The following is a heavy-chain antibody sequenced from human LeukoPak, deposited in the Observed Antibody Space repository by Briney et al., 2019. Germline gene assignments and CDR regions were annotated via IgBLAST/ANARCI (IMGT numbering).Heavy chain of an antibody. CDR2: INHSGST. CDR3: ARERSLLEYSSSSGWFDP. Sequence: KPSETLSLTCAVYGGSFSGYYWSWIRQPPGKGLEWIGEINHSGSTNYNPSLKSRVTISVDTSKNQFSLKLSSVTAADTAVYYCARERSLLEYSSSSGWFDPWGQGTLVTVSS. CDR1: GGSFSGYY. D-gene: IGHD6-6*01. V-gene: IGHV4-34*01. J-gene: IGHJ5*02.